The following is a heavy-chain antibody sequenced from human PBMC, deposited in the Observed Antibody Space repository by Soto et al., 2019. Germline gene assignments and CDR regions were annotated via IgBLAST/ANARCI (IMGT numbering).Heavy chain of an antibody. J-gene: IGHJ5*02. CDR2: IYYSGST. CDR1: GGSISSYY. Sequence: PSETLSLTCTVSGGSISSYYWSWIRQPPGKGLEWIGYIYYSGSTNYNPSLKSRVTISVDTSKNQFSLKLSSVTAADTAVYYCARIGSGIIVGATGWFDPWGQGTLVTVSS. CDR3: ARIGSGIIVGATGWFDP. D-gene: IGHD1-26*01. V-gene: IGHV4-59*01.